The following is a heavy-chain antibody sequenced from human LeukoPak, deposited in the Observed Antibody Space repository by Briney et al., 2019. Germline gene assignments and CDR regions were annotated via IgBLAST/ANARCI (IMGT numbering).Heavy chain of an antibody. CDR2: VSIDGSQE. CDR1: GFTFSSYS. J-gene: IGHJ4*02. Sequence: GGSLRLSCAASGFTFSSYSMNWVRQAPGKGLEWVAFVSIDGSQEYYADSVRGRFTISRDNSKDTLDLQMTSLRGDDTAVYYCVRDSGYDRYYFDLWGQGTLVIVSS. D-gene: IGHD5-12*01. V-gene: IGHV3-30*03. CDR3: VRDSGYDRYYFDL.